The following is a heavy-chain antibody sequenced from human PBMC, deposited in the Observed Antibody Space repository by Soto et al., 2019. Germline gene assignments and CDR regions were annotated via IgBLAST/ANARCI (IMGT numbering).Heavy chain of an antibody. Sequence: QITLKESGPTLVRPTQTLTLTCTFSGFSLTTSGVGVGWIRQPPGKAPEWLALIFWNDDRRYSPTLRNRITITKDTSKNQVVLMMTNMDPVDTATYYCGNRRVGPGWIYGSPSYDWDYWGQGTLVPGYS. CDR2: IFWNDDR. D-gene: IGHD3-10*01. V-gene: IGHV2-5*01. CDR1: GFSLTTSGVG. J-gene: IGHJ4*02. CDR3: GNRRVGPGWIYGSPSYDWDY.